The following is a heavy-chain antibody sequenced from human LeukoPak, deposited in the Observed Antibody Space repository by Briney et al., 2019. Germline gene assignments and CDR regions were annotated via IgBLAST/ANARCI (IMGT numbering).Heavy chain of an antibody. V-gene: IGHV1-8*01. J-gene: IGHJ4*02. D-gene: IGHD4-17*01. CDR3: ALMTTVTLGDY. CDR1: GYTFSSYD. CDR2: MHPNSGNT. Sequence: ASVKVSCKASGYTFSSYDINWVRQATGEGLEWMGGMHPNSGNTAYAQKFQGRVTMTRNTSISTAYMELSSLRSEDTAVYYCALMTTVTLGDYWGQGTLVTVSS.